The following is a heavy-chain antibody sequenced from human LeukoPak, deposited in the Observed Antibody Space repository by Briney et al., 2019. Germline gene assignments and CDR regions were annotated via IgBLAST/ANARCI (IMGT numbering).Heavy chain of an antibody. Sequence: ASVKVSCKASGYTFTGYYMHWVRQAPGQGLEWMGWINPNSGGTNYAQKFQSRVTMTRDTSISTAYMELSRLRSDDTAVYYCARDRGEVKYSSGWYYFDYWGQGTLVTVSS. J-gene: IGHJ4*02. CDR2: INPNSGGT. CDR1: GYTFTGYY. CDR3: ARDRGEVKYSSGWYYFDY. V-gene: IGHV1-2*02. D-gene: IGHD6-19*01.